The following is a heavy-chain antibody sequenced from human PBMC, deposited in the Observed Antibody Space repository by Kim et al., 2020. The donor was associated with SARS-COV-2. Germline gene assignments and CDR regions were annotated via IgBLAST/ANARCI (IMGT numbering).Heavy chain of an antibody. CDR3: ARIRGAVAGPYTSKYNWFDP. J-gene: IGHJ5*02. Sequence: RVTISVDTSKNQFSLKLSSVTAADTAVYYCARIRGAVAGPYTSKYNWFDPWGQGTLVTVSS. D-gene: IGHD6-19*01. V-gene: IGHV4-34*01.